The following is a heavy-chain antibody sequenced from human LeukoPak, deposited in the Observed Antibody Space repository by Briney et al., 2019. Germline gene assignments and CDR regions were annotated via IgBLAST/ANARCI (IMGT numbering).Heavy chain of an antibody. Sequence: PGGSLRLSCAASGFTFSSYAMSWVRQAPGKGLEWVSAISGSGGSTYYADSVKGRFTISRDNSKNTLYLQMNSLRAEDTAVYYCAKGQSGGLLWDITMALPSPFDYWGQGTLVTVSS. CDR2: ISGSGGST. J-gene: IGHJ4*02. V-gene: IGHV3-23*01. CDR1: GFTFSSYA. CDR3: AKGQSGGLLWDITMALPSPFDY. D-gene: IGHD3-10*01.